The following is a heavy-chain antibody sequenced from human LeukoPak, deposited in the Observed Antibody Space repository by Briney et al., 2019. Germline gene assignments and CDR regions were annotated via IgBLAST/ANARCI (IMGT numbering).Heavy chain of an antibody. CDR1: GYNFTSYG. V-gene: IGHV1-24*01. Sequence: GASVKVSCKASGYNFTSYGISWVRQAPGKGLEWMGGFDPEDGETIYAQRFQGRVTMTEDTSTDTAYMELSSLRSEDTAVYYCATSPYYYGSGGRAFDIWGQGTMVTVSS. CDR2: FDPEDGET. J-gene: IGHJ3*02. CDR3: ATSPYYYGSGGRAFDI. D-gene: IGHD3-10*01.